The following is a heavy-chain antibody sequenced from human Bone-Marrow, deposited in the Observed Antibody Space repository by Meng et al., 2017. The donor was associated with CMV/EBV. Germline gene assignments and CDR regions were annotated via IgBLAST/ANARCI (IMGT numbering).Heavy chain of an antibody. CDR3: TYCSSTSCYLY. Sequence: LSCPASGFTFSDYYMSWIRQTPGKGLEWVSFITTSGYTDSADSVKGRFTTFRDNADNSLYLQMNSLRAEDTAVYYCTYCSSTSCYLYWGQGTLVTVSS. D-gene: IGHD2-2*01. J-gene: IGHJ4*02. CDR1: GFTFSDYY. V-gene: IGHV3-11*03. CDR2: ITTSGYT.